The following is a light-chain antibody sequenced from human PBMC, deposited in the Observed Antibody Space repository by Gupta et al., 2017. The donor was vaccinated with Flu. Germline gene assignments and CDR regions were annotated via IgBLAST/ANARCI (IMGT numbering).Light chain of an antibody. CDR3: QAWDSSPVV. V-gene: IGLV3-1*01. CDR2: EDH. Sequence: SYELRQPSSVSVSPGQTASITCSGHKLGEKYACWYQQKPGQSPLLVIYEDHKRPSGIPERFSGSNSGNTATLTISVAQALDEADYYCQAWDSSPVVFGGGTKLTVL. J-gene: IGLJ2*01. CDR1: KLGEKY.